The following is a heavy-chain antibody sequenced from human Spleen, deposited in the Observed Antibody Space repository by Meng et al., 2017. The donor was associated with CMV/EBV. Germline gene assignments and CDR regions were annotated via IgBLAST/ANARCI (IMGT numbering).Heavy chain of an antibody. D-gene: IGHD5-24*01. CDR1: GFTFSSYW. Sequence: GESLKISCAAYGFTFSSYWMHWVRQAPGKGLVWVSSINSDGSDIKYADSVKGRFIISRDNAKNSLYLQMNSLRAEDTALYYCAKDIRDGLPRIDGMDVWGQGTTVTVSS. V-gene: IGHV3-74*03. J-gene: IGHJ6*02. CDR3: AKDIRDGLPRIDGMDV. CDR2: INSDGSDI.